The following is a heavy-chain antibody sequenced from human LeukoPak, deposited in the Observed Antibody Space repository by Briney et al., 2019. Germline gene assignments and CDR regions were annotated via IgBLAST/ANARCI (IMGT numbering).Heavy chain of an antibody. CDR1: GFTFSDYY. CDR2: LSGSSDTI. V-gene: IGHV3-11*04. Sequence: NRGGSLRLSCAASGFTFSDYYMSWIRQAPGKGLEWVSYLSGSSDTIYYADSVKGRFTISGDNAKNSLYLQMNSLRAEDTAVYYCARDGEWLRPMDYWGQGTLVTVSS. CDR3: ARDGEWLRPMDY. J-gene: IGHJ4*02. D-gene: IGHD5-12*01.